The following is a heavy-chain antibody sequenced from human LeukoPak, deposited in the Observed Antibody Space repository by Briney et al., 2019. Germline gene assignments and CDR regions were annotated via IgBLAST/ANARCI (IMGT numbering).Heavy chain of an antibody. CDR1: GYTFTSYY. Sequence: ASVKVSCKASGYTFTSYYMHWVRQAPGQGLEWMGIINPSGGSTSYAQKFQGRVTMTRDTSTSTVYMELSSLRSEDTAVYYCAREGGYCSSTSCPAGLDPWGQGTLVTVSS. J-gene: IGHJ5*02. V-gene: IGHV1-46*01. D-gene: IGHD2-2*01. CDR2: INPSGGST. CDR3: AREGGYCSSTSCPAGLDP.